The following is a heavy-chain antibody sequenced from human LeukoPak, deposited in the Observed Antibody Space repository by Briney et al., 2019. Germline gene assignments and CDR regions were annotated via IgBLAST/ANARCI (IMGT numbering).Heavy chain of an antibody. CDR1: GFTFSSYA. J-gene: IGHJ4*02. V-gene: IGHV3-21*01. Sequence: GGSLRLSCAASGFTFSSYAMSWVRQAPGKGLEWVSSISSSSSYIYYADSVKGRFTISRDNAKNSLYLQMNSLRAEDTAVYYCAKTRDFWSVTGDYFDYWGQGTLVTVSS. CDR3: AKTRDFWSVTGDYFDY. D-gene: IGHD3-3*01. CDR2: ISSSSSYI.